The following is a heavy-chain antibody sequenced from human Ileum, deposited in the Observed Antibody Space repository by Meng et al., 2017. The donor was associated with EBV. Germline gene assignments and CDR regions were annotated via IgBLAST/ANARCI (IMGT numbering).Heavy chain of an antibody. Sequence: QLHVQESDPGLVKPSETLSLTCSVSGGSITSYSYYWGWIRQPPGKGLEWIATIYHTGSTYYNPSLKSRVTISVDTSKNEFSLKVTSVTAADTALYYCARRDTAWFDPWGRGTLVTVSS. CDR1: GGSITSYSYY. V-gene: IGHV4-39*01. J-gene: IGHJ5*02. CDR2: IYHTGST. D-gene: IGHD2-21*02. CDR3: ARRDTAWFDP.